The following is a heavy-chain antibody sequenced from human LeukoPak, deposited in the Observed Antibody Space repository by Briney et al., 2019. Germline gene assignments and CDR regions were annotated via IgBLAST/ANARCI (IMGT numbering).Heavy chain of an antibody. CDR1: GYSFTTYW. Sequence: GESLKISCKGSGYSFTTYWIGWVRQMPGKGLEWMGFIYLGDSDTRYSPSFQGQVTISADKSISTAYLQWSSLKASDTAMYYCARSPEPSLRYFDYWGQGTLVTVSS. CDR2: IYLGDSDT. CDR3: ARSPEPSLRYFDY. V-gene: IGHV5-51*01. J-gene: IGHJ4*02. D-gene: IGHD3-9*01.